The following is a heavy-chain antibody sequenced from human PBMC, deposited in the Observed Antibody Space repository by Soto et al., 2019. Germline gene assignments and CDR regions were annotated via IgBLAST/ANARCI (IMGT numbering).Heavy chain of an antibody. CDR3: ARAVVVVVAASSFDS. Sequence: QVQLQESGPGLVKPSQTLSLTCTVSGGSISSGDHYWSWIRQHPGKGLEWIGYIDYTGGTYYSSSLRHRLTISIATSKNQFSLPLTSVTAADTAVYYCARAVVVVVAASSFDSWGQGTLVTVSS. V-gene: IGHV4-31*03. J-gene: IGHJ4*02. CDR2: IDYTGGT. CDR1: GGSISSGDHY. D-gene: IGHD2-15*01.